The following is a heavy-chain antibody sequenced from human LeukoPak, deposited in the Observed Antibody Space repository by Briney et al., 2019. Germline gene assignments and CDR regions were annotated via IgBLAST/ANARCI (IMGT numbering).Heavy chain of an antibody. D-gene: IGHD3-9*01. CDR2: IKPNSGGT. CDR1: GYTFTGYY. V-gene: IGHV1-2*02. J-gene: IGHJ3*02. Sequence: ASVKVSCKASGYTFTGYYIHWVRQAPGQGLEWMGWIKPNSGGTNYAQKFQGRVTMTRDTSISTAYMELSRLRSDDTAVYYCARENYYDILTGYYTGDAFDIWGQGTMVTVSS. CDR3: ARENYYDILTGYYTGDAFDI.